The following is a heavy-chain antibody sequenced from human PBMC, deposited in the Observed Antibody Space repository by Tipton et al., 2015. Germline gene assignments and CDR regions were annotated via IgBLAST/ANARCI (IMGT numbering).Heavy chain of an antibody. CDR2: LSYDGGNK. D-gene: IGHD4-23*01. J-gene: IGHJ3*02. Sequence: SLRLSCEASGFTFRSYGMHWVRQAPGKGLQWVAVLSYDGGNKFYADSVKGRFTISRDNSKNTLYLQMNSLRAEDTAVYYCARTGRSTAVAFDIWGPGTMVTVSS. CDR3: ARTGRSTAVAFDI. V-gene: IGHV3-30*03. CDR1: GFTFRSYG.